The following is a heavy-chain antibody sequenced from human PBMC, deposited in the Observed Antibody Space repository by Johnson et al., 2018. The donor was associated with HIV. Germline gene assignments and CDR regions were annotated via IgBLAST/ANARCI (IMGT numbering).Heavy chain of an antibody. J-gene: IGHJ3*02. V-gene: IGHV3-66*01. CDR2: FYSGDST. Sequence: VQLVESGGGLAQPGGSLRLSCAASGFTVSSNYMSWVRQAPGKGLEWVSTFYSGDSTYYADSVKGRFTISRDNSKNTLYLQMNSLRAEDTAVYYCARMTTTVSHHDAFDIWGQGTMVTVSS. D-gene: IGHD4-17*01. CDR3: ARMTTTVSHHDAFDI. CDR1: GFTVSSNY.